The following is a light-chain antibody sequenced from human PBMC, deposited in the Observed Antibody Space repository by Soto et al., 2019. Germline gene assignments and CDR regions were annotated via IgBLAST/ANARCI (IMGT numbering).Light chain of an antibody. CDR1: QRVCSH. J-gene: IGKJ4*01. V-gene: IGKV3-15*01. CDR3: QQYQKGTRT. CDR2: CXA. Sequence: VLSESEPSPSVSPGEGATLSCRACQRVCSHFSRFQPKPGPAPRRXXDCXATSATGSPARLSGSGSGTEVTPSISSLQSDDVAVYYCQQYQKGTRTFGGGTKVDIK.